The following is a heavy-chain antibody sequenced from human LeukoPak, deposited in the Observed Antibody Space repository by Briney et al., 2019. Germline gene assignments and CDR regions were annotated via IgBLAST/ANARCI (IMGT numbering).Heavy chain of an antibody. D-gene: IGHD6-6*01. CDR3: ARGASYTTSPNSFDS. J-gene: IGHJ5*01. V-gene: IGHV1-2*02. Sequence: ASVKVSCKASGYTLTDYYLHWVRQAPGQGLEWMGWINPDSTITNYAETFQGRVTMTRDTSISTVYMELTRLRSDDTAVFYCARGASYTTSPNSFDSWGQGTLVTVSS. CDR2: INPDSTIT. CDR1: GYTLTDYY.